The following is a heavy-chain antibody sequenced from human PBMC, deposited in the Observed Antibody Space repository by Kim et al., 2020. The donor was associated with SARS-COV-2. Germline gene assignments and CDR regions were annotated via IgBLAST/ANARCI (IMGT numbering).Heavy chain of an antibody. CDR3: ARADAPWTSVWYYYMDV. V-gene: IGHV3-11*01. D-gene: IGHD2-2*01. J-gene: IGHJ6*03. Sequence: VKGPITNSRDNAKNSLYLQMNSLRAEDTAVYYCARADAPWTSVWYYYMDVWGKGTTVTVSS.